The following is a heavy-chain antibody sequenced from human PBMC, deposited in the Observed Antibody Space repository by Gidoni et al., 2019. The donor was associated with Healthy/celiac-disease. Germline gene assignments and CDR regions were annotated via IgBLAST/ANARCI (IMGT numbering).Heavy chain of an antibody. CDR1: GGSISSGSYY. V-gene: IGHV4-61*02. CDR3: ARTSSIAAGYFDY. CDR2: IYTSGRT. J-gene: IGHJ4*02. Sequence: QVQLQESGPGLVKPSQTLSPTCTVSGGSISSGSYYWSWIRQPAGKGLGWIGRIYTSGRTNHNPSLKSRVTISVDTSKNQFSLKLSSVTAADTAVYYCARTSSIAAGYFDYWGQGTLVTVSS. D-gene: IGHD6-6*01.